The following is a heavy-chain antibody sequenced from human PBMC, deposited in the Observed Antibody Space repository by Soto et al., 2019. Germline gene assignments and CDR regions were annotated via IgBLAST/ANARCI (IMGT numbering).Heavy chain of an antibody. V-gene: IGHV5-51*01. Sequence: GESLKISCKGSGYSFTSYWIGWVRQMPGKGLEWMGIIYPGDSDTRYSPSFQGQVTISADKSISTAYLQWSSLKASDTAMYYCARQDRPGYSYGFAPINSMDVWGKGTTVTVSS. CDR2: IYPGDSDT. CDR3: ARQDRPGYSYGFAPINSMDV. CDR1: GYSFTSYW. J-gene: IGHJ6*03. D-gene: IGHD5-18*01.